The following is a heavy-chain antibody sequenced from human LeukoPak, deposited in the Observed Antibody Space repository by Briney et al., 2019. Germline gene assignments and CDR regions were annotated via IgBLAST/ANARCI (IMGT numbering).Heavy chain of an antibody. D-gene: IGHD3-22*01. CDR3: ARDKGYYDSSGYYRWVAFDI. CDR2: ISSSGSTI. CDR1: GFTFSSYS. V-gene: IGHV3-48*04. J-gene: IGHJ3*02. Sequence: GGSLRLSCAASGFTFSSYSMNWVRQAPGKGLEWVSYISSSGSTIYYADSVKGRFTISRDNAKNSLYLQMNSLRAEDTALYYCARDKGYYDSSGYYRWVAFDIWGQGTMVTVSS.